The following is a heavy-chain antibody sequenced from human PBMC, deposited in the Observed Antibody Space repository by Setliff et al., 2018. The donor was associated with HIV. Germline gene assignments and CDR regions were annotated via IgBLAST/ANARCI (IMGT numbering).Heavy chain of an antibody. V-gene: IGHV3-7*04. CDR2: IKEDGSDI. CDR1: GFTFSTYA. D-gene: IGHD2-15*01. J-gene: IGHJ4*02. CDR3: ERGGGY. Sequence: GGSLRLSCAASGFTFSTYAMSWVRQAPGKGLEWVANIKEDGSDIYYVDSVKGRFTISRDNARNSLFLQMNSLRAEDTAVYYCERGGGYWGQGTMVTVSS.